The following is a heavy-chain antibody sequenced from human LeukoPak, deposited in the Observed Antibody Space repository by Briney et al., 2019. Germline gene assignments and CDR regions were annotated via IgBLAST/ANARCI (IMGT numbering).Heavy chain of an antibody. CDR1: GGSISSSDYY. V-gene: IGHV4-39*01. CDR3: VRVGYAYGPVGNWFDP. CDR2: IYYSGGS. J-gene: IGHJ5*02. Sequence: SETLSLTCTVSGGSISSSDYYWGWVRQPPGKGLEWIGSIYYSGGSYSSPSLEGRVTISSDTSKNQFSVKLTSVTAADTAVYYCVRVGYAYGPVGNWFDPWGQGVLVTVSS. D-gene: IGHD5-18*01.